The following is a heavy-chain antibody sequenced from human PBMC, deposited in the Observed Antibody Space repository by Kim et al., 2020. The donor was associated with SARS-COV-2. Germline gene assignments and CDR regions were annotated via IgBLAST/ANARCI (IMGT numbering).Heavy chain of an antibody. V-gene: IGHV3-73*01. Sequence: GGSLRLSCAASGFSFSDSAIHWVRQASGKGLEWVGRIRSKANTYATAYAASVKCRFTISRDDSKNTAYLQMNSLQTEDTAVYSYTRVPRTPLAFCDAFD. CDR2: IRSKANTYAT. D-gene: IGHD3-3*02. CDR1: GFSFSDSA. CDR3: TRVPRTPLAFCDAFD. J-gene: IGHJ3*02.